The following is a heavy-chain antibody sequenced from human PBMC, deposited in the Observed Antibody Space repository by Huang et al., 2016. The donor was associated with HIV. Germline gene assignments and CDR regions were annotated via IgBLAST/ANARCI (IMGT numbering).Heavy chain of an antibody. D-gene: IGHD1-26*01. J-gene: IGHJ4*02. CDR3: AKDGRGSGTYYDYFEY. V-gene: IGHV3-30*18. CDR1: GFTVNKFG. CDR2: ISNDGSSR. Sequence: QVQLVESGGGVVQPGWSLRLSCAAFGFTVNKFGMHWVRQAPGKGLGWVAIISNDGSSRYHADSVKCRVTITRDNSKNTVYLQMNSLRVEDTAVYYCAKDGRGSGTYYDYFEYWGQGTLVTVSS.